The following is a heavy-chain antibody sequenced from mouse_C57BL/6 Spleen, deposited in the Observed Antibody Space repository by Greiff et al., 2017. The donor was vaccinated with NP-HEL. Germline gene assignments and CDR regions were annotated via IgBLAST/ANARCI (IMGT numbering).Heavy chain of an antibody. CDR1: GYTFTSYW. J-gene: IGHJ3*01. Sequence: QVQLQQPGAELVRPGSSVKLSCKASGYTFTSYWMHWVKQRPIQGLEWIGNIDPSDSETHYNQKFKDKATLTVDKSSSTAYMQLSSLTSEDSAVYCCAREGVYYGSWFAYWGQGTLVTVSA. V-gene: IGHV1-52*01. CDR3: AREGVYYGSWFAY. CDR2: IDPSDSET. D-gene: IGHD2-2*01.